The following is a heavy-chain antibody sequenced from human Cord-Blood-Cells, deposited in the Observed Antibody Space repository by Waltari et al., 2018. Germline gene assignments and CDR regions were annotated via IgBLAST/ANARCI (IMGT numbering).Heavy chain of an antibody. CDR2: TYYRSKWYN. Sequence: QVQLQQSVPGLVTPSPPLPLTSALPGVTVSRNIAARPWIRPSPSRGLEWLGMTYYRSKWYNDYAVSVKSRITINPDTSKNQFSLQLNSVTPEDTAVYYCARCDEPNWSFDYWGQGTLVTVSS. CDR3: ARCDEPNWSFDY. D-gene: IGHD7-27*01. V-gene: IGHV6-1*01. J-gene: IGHJ4*02. CDR1: GVTVSRNIAA.